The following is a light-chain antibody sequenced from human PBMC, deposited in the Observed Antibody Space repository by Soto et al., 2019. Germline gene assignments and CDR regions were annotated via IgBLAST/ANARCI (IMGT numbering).Light chain of an antibody. CDR3: QQSDSFPLT. J-gene: IGKJ4*01. CDR1: QDIVSW. Sequence: DIQMTQSPSSVSASVGDRVTITCRATQDIVSWVAWYQQKPGTAPKLLIYSASSLQGGVPSRFSGSGSGTEFTLSFSGLQPEDFATYYCQQSDSFPLTFGGGTKVE. V-gene: IGKV1-12*01. CDR2: SAS.